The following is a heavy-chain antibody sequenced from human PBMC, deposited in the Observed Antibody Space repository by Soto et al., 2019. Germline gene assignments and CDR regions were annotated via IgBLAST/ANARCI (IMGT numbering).Heavy chain of an antibody. CDR1: GYTFTSYD. CDR3: ARLLDSGYDSADYYGMDV. D-gene: IGHD5-12*01. Sequence: ASVKVSCKASGYTFTSYDINWVRQATGQGLEWMGWMNPNSGNTNYAQKLQGRVTMTTDTSTSTAYMELRSLRSDDTAMYYCARLLDSGYDSADYYGMDVWGQGTTVTVSS. CDR2: MNPNSGNT. J-gene: IGHJ6*02. V-gene: IGHV1-18*01.